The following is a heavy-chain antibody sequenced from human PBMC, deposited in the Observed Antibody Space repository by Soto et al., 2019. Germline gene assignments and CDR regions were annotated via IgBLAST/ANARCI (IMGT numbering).Heavy chain of an antibody. CDR3: AASAVVAAHY. D-gene: IGHD2-15*01. CDR2: ISGNGNTI. V-gene: IGHV3-11*01. Sequence: GGSLRLSCAASAFTFSDYYMGWIRQAPGKGLEWLSYISGNGNTIYYADSVKGRFTVSRDNAKNLLYLQMNSLRAEDTAVHYCAASAVVAAHYWGQGALVTVSS. J-gene: IGHJ4*02. CDR1: AFTFSDYY.